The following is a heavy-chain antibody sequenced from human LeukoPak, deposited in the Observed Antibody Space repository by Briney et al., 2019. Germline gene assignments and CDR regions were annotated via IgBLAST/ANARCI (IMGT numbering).Heavy chain of an antibody. D-gene: IGHD6-25*01. V-gene: IGHV1-8*01. CDR3: VRAAASGPFDI. Sequence: ASVKVSCKASGYTFTSYDLNWVRQATGQGLEWMGWMNPNSGNTGYAQKFQGRVTMTRDTSISTTYMELTSLTSDDTAVYFCVRAAASGPFDIWGQGTMVTVS. CDR1: GYTFTSYD. CDR2: MNPNSGNT. J-gene: IGHJ3*02.